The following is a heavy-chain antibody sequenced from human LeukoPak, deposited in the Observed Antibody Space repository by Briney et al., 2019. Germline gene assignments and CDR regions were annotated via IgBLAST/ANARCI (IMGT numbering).Heavy chain of an antibody. CDR2: ISSSSNTI. Sequence: GGSLRLSCAASGFIFSNYNMNWVRQAPVKVLEWVSYISSSSNTIYYADSVRGRFTISRDNAKNSLYLHMNSLRAEDTAVYYCARALVTYSSGWYCDFWGQGTLVTVSS. CDR1: GFIFSNYN. J-gene: IGHJ4*02. V-gene: IGHV3-48*01. CDR3: ARALVTYSSGWYCDF. D-gene: IGHD6-19*01.